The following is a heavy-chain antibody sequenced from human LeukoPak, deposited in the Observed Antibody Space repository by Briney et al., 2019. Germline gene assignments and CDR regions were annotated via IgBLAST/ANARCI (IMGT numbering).Heavy chain of an antibody. CDR3: ARGSRYYYYYMDV. J-gene: IGHJ6*03. CDR2: ISAYNGNT. V-gene: IGHV1-18*01. CDR1: GGTFSSYA. Sequence: ASVKVSCKASGGTFSSYAISWVRQAPGQGLEWMGWISAYNGNTNYAQKLQGRVTMTTDTSTSTAYMELRSLRSDDTAVYYCARGSRYYYYYMDVWGKGTTVTVSS.